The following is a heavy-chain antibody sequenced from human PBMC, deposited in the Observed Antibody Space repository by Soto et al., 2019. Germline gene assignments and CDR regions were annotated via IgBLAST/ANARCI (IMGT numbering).Heavy chain of an antibody. CDR3: ARGIAAAGRFRYYGMDV. CDR2: IYSGGST. CDR1: GFTVSSNY. Sequence: PGGSLRLSCAASGFTVSSNYRSWVRQAPGKGLEWVSVIYSGGSTYYADSVKGRFTISRDNSKNTLYIQMNSLRAEGTAVYYCARGIAAAGRFRYYGMDVWGQGTTVTVSS. J-gene: IGHJ6*02. D-gene: IGHD6-13*01. V-gene: IGHV3-53*01.